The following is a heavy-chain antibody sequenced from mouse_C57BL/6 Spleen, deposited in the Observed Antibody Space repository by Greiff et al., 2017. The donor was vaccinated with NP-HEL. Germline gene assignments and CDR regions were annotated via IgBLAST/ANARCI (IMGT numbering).Heavy chain of an antibody. Sequence: EVQGVESGGGLVKPGGSLKLSCAASGFTFSSYAMSWVRQTPEKRLEWVATISDGGSYTYYPDNVKGRFTISRDNAKNNLYLQMSHLKSEDTAMYYCASGLLRAFDYWGQGTTLTVSS. CDR2: ISDGGSYT. J-gene: IGHJ2*01. CDR1: GFTFSSYA. CDR3: ASGLLRAFDY. D-gene: IGHD1-1*01. V-gene: IGHV5-4*01.